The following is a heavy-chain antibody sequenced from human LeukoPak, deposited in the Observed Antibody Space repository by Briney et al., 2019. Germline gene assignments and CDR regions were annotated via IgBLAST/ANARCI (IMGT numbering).Heavy chain of an antibody. D-gene: IGHD5-18*01. CDR2: IYYSGST. V-gene: IGHV4-30-4*01. CDR3: ARESGGYSYGYNDY. J-gene: IGHJ4*02. Sequence: SQTLSPTCTVSGGSISSGDYYWSWIRPPPGKGLEWIGYIYYSGSTYYNPSLKSRVTISVDTSKNQFSLKLSSVTAADTAVYYCARESGGYSYGYNDYWGQGTLVTVSS. CDR1: GGSISSGDYY.